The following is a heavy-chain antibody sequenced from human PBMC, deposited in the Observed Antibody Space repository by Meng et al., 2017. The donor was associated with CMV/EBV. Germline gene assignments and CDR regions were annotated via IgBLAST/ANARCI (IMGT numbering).Heavy chain of an antibody. CDR1: GGSFSGYY. CDR2: INHSGST. D-gene: IGHD3-10*01. Sequence: SLTCAVYGGSFSGYYWSWIRQPPGKGLEWIGEINHSGSTNYNPSLKSRVTISVDTSKNQFSLKLSSVTAVDTAVCYCARGSYFPGGPWGQGTLVTVSS. J-gene: IGHJ5*02. CDR3: ARGSYFPGGP. V-gene: IGHV4-34*01.